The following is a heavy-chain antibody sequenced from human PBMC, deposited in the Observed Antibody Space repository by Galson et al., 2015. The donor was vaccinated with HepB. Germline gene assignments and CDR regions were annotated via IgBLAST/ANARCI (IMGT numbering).Heavy chain of an antibody. CDR1: GFTFSFYS. D-gene: IGHD3-3*01. V-gene: IGHV3-48*01. J-gene: IGHJ4*02. CDR3: ARDTNDFWSGYSLDDN. Sequence: SLRLSCAASGFTFSFYSMNWVRQAPGKGLEWVSYISSRSTTIYYADSVKGRFTISRDNAKNSLYLQMNSLRAEDTAVYYCARDTNDFWSGYSLDDNWGQGTLVTVSS. CDR2: ISSRSTTI.